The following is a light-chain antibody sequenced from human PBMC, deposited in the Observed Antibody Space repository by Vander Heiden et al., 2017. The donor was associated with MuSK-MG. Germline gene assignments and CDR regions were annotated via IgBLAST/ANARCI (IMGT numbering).Light chain of an antibody. CDR3: QSSDSALSVV. CDR2: TNF. Sequence: QSVLTPPPSVSGAPGQRVTISCTGSSSNIGAGYDVHWYQQLPGTAPKLLIYTNFNRPSGVPDRFSGSKSGTSASLAITGLQAEDEADYYCQSSDSALSVVFGGGTKLTVL. CDR1: SSNIGAGYD. V-gene: IGLV1-40*01. J-gene: IGLJ2*01.